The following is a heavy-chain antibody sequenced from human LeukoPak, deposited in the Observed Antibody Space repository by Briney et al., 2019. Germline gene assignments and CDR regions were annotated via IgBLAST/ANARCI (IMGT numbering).Heavy chain of an antibody. J-gene: IGHJ6*03. D-gene: IGHD3-10*01. CDR2: IQYDGGNK. CDR3: DKTGGDSVLYYYYMDV. CDR1: GFTLTSYG. Sequence: TGGSLRLSCAASGFTLTSYGMRWVRQAPGKGLEWGAFIQYDGGNKNYADSVKGRFTISRDYSKNTMYLQMNSLRAEDTAVYYCDKTGGDSVLYYYYMDVWGKGTTVTVSS. V-gene: IGHV3-30*02.